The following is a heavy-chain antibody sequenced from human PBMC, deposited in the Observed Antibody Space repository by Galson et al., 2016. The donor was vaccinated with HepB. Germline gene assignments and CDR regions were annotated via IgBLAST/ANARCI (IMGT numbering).Heavy chain of an antibody. CDR3: AEDVLGGGYDVGGRGHYYYYYSMDV. V-gene: IGHV3-33*06. CDR2: VWYDGSNE. CDR1: GFTFSHFG. J-gene: IGHJ6*04. Sequence: SLRLSCAASGFTFSHFGMHWVRQAPGKGLEWLAVVWYDGSNEYYADSVRGRFTISRDNSKNTLYLQTNSLRVEDTAVYYLAEDVLGGGYDVGGRGHYYYYYSMDVWGTGTTVTVSS. D-gene: IGHD3-16*01.